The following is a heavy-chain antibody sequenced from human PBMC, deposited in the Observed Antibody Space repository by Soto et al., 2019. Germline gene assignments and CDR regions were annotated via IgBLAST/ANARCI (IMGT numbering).Heavy chain of an antibody. CDR2: ISGSGGST. J-gene: IGHJ3*02. CDR3: SKVGSDAFDI. Sequence: EVQLLESGGGLVQPGGSLRLSCAASGFTFSSYAMSWVRQAPGKGLEWVSAISGSGGSTYYADSVKGRFTISRDNSKTTLYLQMNSRRAEDAAVYYCSKVGSDAFDIWGQGTMVTVSS. D-gene: IGHD2-15*01. CDR1: GFTFSSYA. V-gene: IGHV3-23*01.